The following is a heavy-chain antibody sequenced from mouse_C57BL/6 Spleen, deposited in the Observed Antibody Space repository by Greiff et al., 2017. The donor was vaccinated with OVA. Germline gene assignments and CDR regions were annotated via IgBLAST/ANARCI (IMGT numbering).Heavy chain of an antibody. CDR2: IRNKANGYTT. Sequence: EVKLVESGGGLVQPGGSLSLSCAASGFTFTDYYMSWVRQPPGKALEWLGFIRNKANGYTTEYSASVKGRFTISRDNSQSILYLQMNALRAEDSATYYCAAGTDYFDDWGQGTTLTVSS. V-gene: IGHV7-3*01. J-gene: IGHJ2*01. CDR1: GFTFTDYY. CDR3: AAGTDYFDD. D-gene: IGHD4-1*01.